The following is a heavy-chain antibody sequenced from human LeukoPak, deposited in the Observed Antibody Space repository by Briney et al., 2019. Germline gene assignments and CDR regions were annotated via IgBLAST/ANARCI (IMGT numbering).Heavy chain of an antibody. CDR1: GASISSHY. V-gene: IGHV4-59*08. CDR2: ISHSGTT. CDR3: ARHATGSYSVPWLDP. D-gene: IGHD3-10*01. Sequence: SETLSLTCTVSGASISSHYWSWIRQPPGKGVEWIGYISHSGTTVYNPSPKSRVTIFGDTSKNQFSLRLTSLTAADTAVYYCARHATGSYSVPWLDPWGQGTLVTVSS. J-gene: IGHJ5*02.